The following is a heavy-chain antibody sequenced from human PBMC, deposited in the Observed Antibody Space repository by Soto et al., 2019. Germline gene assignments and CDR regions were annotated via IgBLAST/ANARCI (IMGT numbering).Heavy chain of an antibody. CDR2: IIPILGET. D-gene: IGHD3-16*01. CDR3: ARGLGGRVDD. CDR1: GTIFSSYT. J-gene: IGHJ6*02. Sequence: QVQLVQSGAEVKKPGSSVRVSCKASGTIFSSYTISWVRQAPGQGLEWMGRIIPILGETNSAQKFQGRVKLTADKSTHTAYMQLNSLRLEDTAVYYCARGLGGRVDDWGQGTTVTVSS. V-gene: IGHV1-69*08.